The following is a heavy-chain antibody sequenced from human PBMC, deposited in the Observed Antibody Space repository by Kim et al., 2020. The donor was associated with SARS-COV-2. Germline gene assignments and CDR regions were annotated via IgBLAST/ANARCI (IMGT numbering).Heavy chain of an antibody. CDR3: AADLRGGSSWSYYYYYYGMDV. CDR1: GFTFTSSA. Sequence: SVKVSCKASGFTFTSSAVQWVRQARGQRLEWIGWIVVGSGNTNYAQKFQERVTITRDMSTSTAYMELSSLRSEDTAVYYCAADLRGGSSWSYYYYYYGMDVWGQGTTVTVSS. D-gene: IGHD6-13*01. CDR2: IVVGSGNT. V-gene: IGHV1-58*01. J-gene: IGHJ6*02.